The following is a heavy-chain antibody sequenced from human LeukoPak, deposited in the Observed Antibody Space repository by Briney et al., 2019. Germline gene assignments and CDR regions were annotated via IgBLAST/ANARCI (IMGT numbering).Heavy chain of an antibody. D-gene: IGHD1-26*01. CDR1: GGSFSGYY. J-gene: IGHJ5*02. CDR2: INHSGST. CDR3: ARSSGSYYGFDP. Sequence: SETLSLTCAVYGGSFSGYYWSWIRQPPGKGLEWIREINHSGSTNYNPSLKSRVTISVDTSKNQFSLKLSSVTAADTAVYYCARSSGSYYGFDPWGQGTLVTVSS. V-gene: IGHV4-34*01.